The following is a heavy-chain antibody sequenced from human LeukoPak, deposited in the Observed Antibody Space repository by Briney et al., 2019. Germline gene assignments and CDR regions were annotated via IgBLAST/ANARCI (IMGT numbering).Heavy chain of an antibody. J-gene: IGHJ4*02. CDR2: FDPEDGET. CDR3: ATGVTTVTTLTLGY. V-gene: IGHV1-24*01. Sequence: ASVKVSCKVSGYTLTELSMHWVRQAPGKGLEWMGGFDPEDGETIYAQKFQGRVTMTEDTSTDTAYMELSSLRSEDTAVYYCATGVTTVTTLTLGYWGQGTLVTVSS. CDR1: GYTLTELS. D-gene: IGHD4-17*01.